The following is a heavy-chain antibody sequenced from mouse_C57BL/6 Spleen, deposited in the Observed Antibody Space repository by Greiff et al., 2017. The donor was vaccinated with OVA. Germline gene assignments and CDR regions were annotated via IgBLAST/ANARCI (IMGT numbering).Heavy chain of an antibody. D-gene: IGHD1-1*01. CDR1: GYTFTDYY. Sequence: VQLQQSGPVLVKPGASVKMSCKASGYTFTDYYMNWVKQSHGKSLEWIGVINPYNGGTSYNQKFKGKATLTVDKSSSTAYMELNSLTSEDSAVYYCARTRPYGSSTPLGFDVWGTGTTVTVSS. J-gene: IGHJ1*03. V-gene: IGHV1-19*01. CDR3: ARTRPYGSSTPLGFDV. CDR2: INPYNGGT.